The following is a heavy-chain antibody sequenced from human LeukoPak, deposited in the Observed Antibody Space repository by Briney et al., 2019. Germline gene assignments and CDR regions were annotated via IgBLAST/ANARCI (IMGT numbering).Heavy chain of an antibody. CDR1: GYTFTSYF. D-gene: IGHD6-25*01. V-gene: IGHV1-46*01. CDR3: ARVGVTAATADY. CDR2: INPRGGST. J-gene: IGHJ4*02. Sequence: ASVKVSCKASGYTFTSYFMHWMRQAPGQGPEWMGIINPRGGSTEYSHKFQGRLTMTSDTSTSTVYMELNSLRSVDTAVYFCARVGVTAATADYWGQGTLVTVSS.